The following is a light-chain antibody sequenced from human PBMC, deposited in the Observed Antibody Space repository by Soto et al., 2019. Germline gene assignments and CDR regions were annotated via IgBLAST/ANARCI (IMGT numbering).Light chain of an antibody. CDR1: QSVSSSY. J-gene: IGKJ1*01. CDR2: GAS. CDR3: QQYDTSPWT. Sequence: EIVLTQSPGTLSLSPGDRATLSCRASQSVSSSYLAWYQHKPGQAPRLLIYGASSRAPGIPDRFSGSGSGTDVTLTISRLEPEDFAVYYCQQYDTSPWTFGQGTKVEIK. V-gene: IGKV3-20*01.